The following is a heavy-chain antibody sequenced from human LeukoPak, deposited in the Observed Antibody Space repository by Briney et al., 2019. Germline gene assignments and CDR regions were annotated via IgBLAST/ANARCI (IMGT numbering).Heavy chain of an antibody. Sequence: ASVKVSCKASGYTFTSYYMHWVRQAPGQGLEWMGIINPSGGSTSYAQKFQGRVTMTRDTSTSTVYMELSSLRSEDTAVYYCARDRRGPHIAPDAFDIWGQGTMVTVSS. J-gene: IGHJ3*02. CDR3: ARDRRGPHIAPDAFDI. CDR2: INPSGGST. V-gene: IGHV1-46*01. CDR1: GYTFTSYY. D-gene: IGHD5-12*01.